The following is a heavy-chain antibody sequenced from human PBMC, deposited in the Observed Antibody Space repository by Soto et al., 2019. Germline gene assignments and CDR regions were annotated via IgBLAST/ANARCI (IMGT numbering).Heavy chain of an antibody. J-gene: IGHJ4*02. CDR2: IKSKTDGGTT. V-gene: IGHV3-15*07. D-gene: IGHD3-22*01. CDR1: GFTFSNAW. CDR3: TTDFYDSSGYYFGLGY. Sequence: PGGSLRLSCAASGFTFSNAWMNWVRQAPGKGPEWVGRIKSKTDGGTTDYAAPVKGRFTISRDDSKNTLYLQMNSLKTEDTAVYYCTTDFYDSSGYYFGLGYWGQGTLVTVSS.